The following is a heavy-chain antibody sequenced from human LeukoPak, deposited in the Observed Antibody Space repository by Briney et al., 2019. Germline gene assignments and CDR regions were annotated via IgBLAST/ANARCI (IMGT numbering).Heavy chain of an antibody. V-gene: IGHV1-8*01. Sequence: ASVKVSCKASGYTFSNHDFDWVRQAPGQGLEWMGWMNPNSGATGYAQKFQGRVTITADESTSTAYMELSSLRSEDTAVYYCAGEPYYYGSGSYSDYWGQGTLVTVSS. CDR1: GYTFSNHD. CDR3: AGEPYYYGSGSYSDY. D-gene: IGHD3-10*01. CDR2: MNPNSGAT. J-gene: IGHJ4*02.